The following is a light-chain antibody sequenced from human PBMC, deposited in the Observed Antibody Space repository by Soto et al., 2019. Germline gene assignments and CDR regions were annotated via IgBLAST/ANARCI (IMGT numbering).Light chain of an antibody. CDR2: GAS. V-gene: IGKV3-20*01. Sequence: VLTQSPGTLSLSPGERATLSCRASQSVSSSYLAWYQQKPGQAPRLLIYGASSRATGIPDRFSGSGSGTEXXXTTSTLAPEXFRGFHRKKYGSSPRTFGQGTKVDIK. CDR3: KKYGSSPRT. J-gene: IGKJ1*01. CDR1: QSVSSSY.